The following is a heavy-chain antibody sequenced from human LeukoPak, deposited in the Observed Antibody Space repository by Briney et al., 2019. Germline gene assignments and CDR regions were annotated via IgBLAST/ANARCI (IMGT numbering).Heavy chain of an antibody. J-gene: IGHJ4*02. CDR1: GFTFSSYG. CDR3: AKPPGGSGSYFTFDY. Sequence: PGGSLRLSCAASGFTFSSYGMHWVRQAPGKGLEWVAFIRYDGSNKYYADSVKGRFTISGDNSKNTLYLQMNSLRAEDTAVYYCAKPPGGSGSYFTFDYWGQGTLVTVSS. V-gene: IGHV3-30*02. D-gene: IGHD3-10*01. CDR2: IRYDGSNK.